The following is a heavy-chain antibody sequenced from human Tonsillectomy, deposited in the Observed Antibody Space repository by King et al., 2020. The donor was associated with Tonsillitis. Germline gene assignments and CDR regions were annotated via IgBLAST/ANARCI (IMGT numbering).Heavy chain of an antibody. CDR2: ISYDGSKI. Sequence: VQLVESGGGVVQPGRSLRLSCAASRFTFSSFSMHWVRQTPVKGLEWVAVISYDGSKISYADSVRGRFTISRDNSKNTLSLQLNSLRTEDTAVYYCAREGHATDTHTFDMWSQGTMVTVSS. CDR1: RFTFSSFS. J-gene: IGHJ3*02. V-gene: IGHV3-30*03. D-gene: IGHD2-21*02. CDR3: AREGHATDTHTFDM.